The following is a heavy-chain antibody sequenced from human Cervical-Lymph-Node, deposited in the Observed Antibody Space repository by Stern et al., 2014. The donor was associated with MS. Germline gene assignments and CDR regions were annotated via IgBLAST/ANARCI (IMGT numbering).Heavy chain of an antibody. CDR1: GFTFSNFA. J-gene: IGHJ4*02. V-gene: IGHV3-30-3*01. Sequence: MQLVESGGGVVQPGRSLRLSCAASGFTFSNFAMNWLRQSPDKGLQWLAAISTDGSATNYADSVKGRFTISRDNSKYTLYLEMNSLTTEDTAVFYCARDLGYWGQGTLVTVSS. CDR3: ARDLGY. CDR2: ISTDGSAT.